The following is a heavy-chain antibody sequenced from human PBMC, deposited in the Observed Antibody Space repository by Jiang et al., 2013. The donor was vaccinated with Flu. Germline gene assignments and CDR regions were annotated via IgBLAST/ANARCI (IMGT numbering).Heavy chain of an antibody. CDR1: GYSFTSYW. V-gene: IGHV5-51*01. CDR3: ARHLSGWFYDSEWYFDL. Sequence: KGSGYSFTSYWIGWVRQMPGKGLEWMGIIYPGDSDTRYSPSFQGQVTISADKSISTAYLQWSSLKASDTAMYYCARHLSGWFYDSEWYFDLWGRGTLVTVSS. D-gene: IGHD3-22*01. J-gene: IGHJ2*01. CDR2: IYPGDSDT.